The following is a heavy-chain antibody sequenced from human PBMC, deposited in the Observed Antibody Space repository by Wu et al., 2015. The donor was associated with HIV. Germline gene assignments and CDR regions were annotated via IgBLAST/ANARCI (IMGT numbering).Heavy chain of an antibody. CDR1: GYTFTGYY. D-gene: IGHD2-2*01. CDR2: INPNSGGT. CDR3: ARGDIVVVPAAMLGWFDP. J-gene: IGHJ5*02. V-gene: IGHV1-2*02. Sequence: QVQLVQSGAEVKKPGASVKVSCKASGYTFTGYYMHWVRQAPGQGLEWMGWINPNSGGTNYAQKFQGRVTMTRDTSISTAYMELSRLRSDDTAVYYCARGDIVVVPAAMLGWFDPWGQGTLVHRLL.